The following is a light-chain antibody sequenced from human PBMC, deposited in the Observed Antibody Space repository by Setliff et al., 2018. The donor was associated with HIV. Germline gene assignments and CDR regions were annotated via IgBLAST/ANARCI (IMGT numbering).Light chain of an antibody. J-gene: IGLJ2*01. Sequence: QSVLTQPASVSGSPGQSLTISCTGTSSDVGAYNYVSWYQQHPDKAPKLMIYDVSNRPSGVSNRFSGSKSGNTASLTISGLLAEDEADYYCSSYTTTSTMVFGGGTNVTVL. CDR2: DVS. V-gene: IGLV2-14*03. CDR1: SSDVGAYNY. CDR3: SSYTTTSTMV.